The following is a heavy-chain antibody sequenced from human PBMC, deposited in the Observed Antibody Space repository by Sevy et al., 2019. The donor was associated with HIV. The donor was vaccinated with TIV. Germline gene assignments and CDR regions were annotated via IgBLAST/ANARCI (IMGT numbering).Heavy chain of an antibody. J-gene: IGHJ4*02. CDR2: IYSGGST. CDR1: GFTVSSNY. D-gene: IGHD3-22*01. V-gene: IGHV3-66*01. Sequence: GESLKISCAASGFTVSSNYMSWVRQAPGKGLEWVSVIYSGGSTYYADSVKGRFTISRDNSKNTLYLQMNSLRAEDTAVYYCARGLKYYYDSSGYWDYWGQGTLVTVSS. CDR3: ARGLKYYYDSSGYWDY.